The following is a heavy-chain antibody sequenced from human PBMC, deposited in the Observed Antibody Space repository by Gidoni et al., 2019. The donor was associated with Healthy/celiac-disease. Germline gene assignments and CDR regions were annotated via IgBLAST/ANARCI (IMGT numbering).Heavy chain of an antibody. CDR3: ARAPSGYYDSSGYYYGFDY. D-gene: IGHD3-22*01. Sequence: QVQLQESGPGLVKPSETLSLTCTVSGGSISRYYWSWIRQPPGKGLEWIGYIYYSGSTNYNPSLKSRVTISVDTSKNQFSLKLSSVTAADTAVYYCARAPSGYYDSSGYYYGFDYWGQGTLVTVSS. V-gene: IGHV4-59*01. CDR1: GGSISRYY. CDR2: IYYSGST. J-gene: IGHJ4*02.